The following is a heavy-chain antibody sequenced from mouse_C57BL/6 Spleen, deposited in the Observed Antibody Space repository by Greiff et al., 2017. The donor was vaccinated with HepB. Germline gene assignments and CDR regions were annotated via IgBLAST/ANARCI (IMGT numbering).Heavy chain of an antibody. J-gene: IGHJ3*01. D-gene: IGHD1-1*01. V-gene: IGHV1-26*01. CDR2: INPNNGGT. CDR1: GYTFTDYY. CDR3: ARLLQGVFAY. Sequence: EVQLQQSGPELVNPGASVKISCKASGYTFTDYYMNWVKQSHGKSLEWIGDINPNNGGTSYNQKFKGKATLTVDKSSSTAYMELRSLTSEDSAVYYCARLLQGVFAYWGQGTLVTVSA.